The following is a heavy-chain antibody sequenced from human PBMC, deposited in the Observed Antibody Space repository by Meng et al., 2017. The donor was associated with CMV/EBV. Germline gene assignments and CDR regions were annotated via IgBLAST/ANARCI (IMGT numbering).Heavy chain of an antibody. V-gene: IGHV3-11*04. D-gene: IGHD3-22*01. CDR3: ASMDSSGYSVDY. CDR2: ISSSGSTI. CDR1: GFTFSDYY. J-gene: IGHJ4*02. Sequence: GESLKISCAASGFTFSDYYMSWIRQAPGKGLEWVSYISSSGSTIYYADSAKGRFTISRDNAKNSLYLQMNSLRAEDTAVYYCASMDSSGYSVDYWGQGTLVTVSS.